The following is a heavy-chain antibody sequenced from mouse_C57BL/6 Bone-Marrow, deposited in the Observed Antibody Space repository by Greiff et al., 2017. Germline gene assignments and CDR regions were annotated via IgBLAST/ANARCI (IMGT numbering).Heavy chain of an antibody. CDR2: ISNGGGST. D-gene: IGHD1-1*01. V-gene: IGHV5-12*01. Sequence: EVHLVESGGGLVQPGGSLKLSCAASGFTFSDYYMYWVRQTPEKRLEWVAYISNGGGSTYYPDTVKGRFTISRDNAKNTLYLQMSRLKSEDTAMYYCARYYGYWYFDVWGTGTTVTVSS. CDR3: ARYYGYWYFDV. J-gene: IGHJ1*03. CDR1: GFTFSDYY.